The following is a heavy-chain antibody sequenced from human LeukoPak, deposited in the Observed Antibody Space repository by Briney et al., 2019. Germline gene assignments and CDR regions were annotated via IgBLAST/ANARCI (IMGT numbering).Heavy chain of an antibody. CDR1: GGSISGYH. D-gene: IGHD6-13*01. J-gene: IGHJ6*02. CDR3: ARDRKQQLDVYYYYGMDV. V-gene: IGHV4-59*01. Sequence: KPSETLSLTCNVSGGSISGYHWSWIRQPPGKGLEWLGYIYYSGSSNYNPSLKSRVTMSADTSKNQFSLKLSSVTAADTAVYYCARDRKQQLDVYYYYGMDVWGQGTTVTVSS. CDR2: IYYSGSS.